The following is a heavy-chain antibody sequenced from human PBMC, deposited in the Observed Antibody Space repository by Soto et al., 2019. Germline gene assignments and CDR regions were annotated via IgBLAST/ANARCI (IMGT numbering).Heavy chain of an antibody. CDR3: ARQGIAMSTQED. CDR2: ISGNGVDT. D-gene: IGHD6-13*01. J-gene: IGHJ4*01. CDR1: GFSFGHYA. V-gene: IGHV3-23*01. Sequence: EVQLLESGGDLVQPGGSLRLSCAASGFSFGHYAMNWVRQAPGKGLEWISAISGNGVDTYYGVSVKGRFTIFRDNSRNILYLQMNSLRAEEKPLYYCARQGIAMSTQEDWGYGTLVTVSS.